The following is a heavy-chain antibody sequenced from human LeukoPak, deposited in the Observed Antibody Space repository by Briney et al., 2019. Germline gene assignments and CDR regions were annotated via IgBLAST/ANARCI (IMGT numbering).Heavy chain of an antibody. Sequence: GESLKISCKGSGYSFTTYWIGWVRQMPGKGLEWMGIIYPGDSDTRYSPSFQGQVTISADKSISTAYLQWSSLKASDTAMYYCARPIAGSSWSYYLDYWGQGTLVTVSS. CDR2: IYPGDSDT. V-gene: IGHV5-51*01. CDR3: ARPIAGSSWSYYLDY. D-gene: IGHD6-13*01. CDR1: GYSFTTYW. J-gene: IGHJ4*02.